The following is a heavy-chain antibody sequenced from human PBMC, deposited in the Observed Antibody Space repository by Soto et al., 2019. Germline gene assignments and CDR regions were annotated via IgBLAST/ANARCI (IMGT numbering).Heavy chain of an antibody. Sequence: QVQLVQSGAEVKKPGSSVKVSCKASGDTFTTNSLNWVRQAPGQGLEWMGGIIPVVGTTKYEQKYQDRVTITGDNSTNTAYMELSSLRSDDTAVYYCARGLLYATTYFDYWGQGTPVTVSS. V-gene: IGHV1-69*06. CDR1: GDTFTTNS. J-gene: IGHJ4*02. CDR2: IIPVVGTT. CDR3: ARGLLYATTYFDY. D-gene: IGHD2-8*01.